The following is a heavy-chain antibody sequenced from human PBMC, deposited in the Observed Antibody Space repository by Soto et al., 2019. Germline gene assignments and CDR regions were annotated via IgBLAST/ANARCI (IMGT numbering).Heavy chain of an antibody. CDR3: ARHRVGGSHYSPLAY. D-gene: IGHD1-26*01. CDR1: GGSIGSSSYY. CDR2: IYYSGST. V-gene: IGHV4-39*01. Sequence: PSETLCLTCTVSGGSIGSSSYYWGCIRQPPGKGLEWIGSIYYSGSTYYNPSLKSRVTISVDTSKNQFSLKLSSVTAADTAVYYCARHRVGGSHYSPLAYSGQGTPVTVSS. J-gene: IGHJ4*01.